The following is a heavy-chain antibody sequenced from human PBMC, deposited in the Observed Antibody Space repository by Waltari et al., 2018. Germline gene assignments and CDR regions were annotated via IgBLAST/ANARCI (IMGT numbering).Heavy chain of an antibody. J-gene: IGHJ4*02. CDR3: ATGSVGAAEFDY. V-gene: IGHV3-74*01. D-gene: IGHD6-25*01. Sequence: EVQLVESGGGLVQPGGSLRLSCAASGFTFSSYWMHWVRQAPGKGLGCVSRIGGDGSSTFYADAVKGRFTISRDNAKNTLYRQMNSRGAEDATVYYCATGSVGAAEFDYWGQGTLVTVPS. CDR1: GFTFSSYW. CDR2: IGGDGSST.